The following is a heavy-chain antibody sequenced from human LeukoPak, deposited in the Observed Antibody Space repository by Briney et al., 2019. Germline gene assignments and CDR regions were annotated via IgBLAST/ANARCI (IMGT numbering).Heavy chain of an antibody. CDR3: ASEVGYRSLGY. CDR1: GFTFDDNT. D-gene: IGHD3-3*01. CDR2: ITWKSHRT. J-gene: IGHJ4*02. V-gene: IGHV3-43*01. Sequence: GGSLRLTCAASGFTFDDNTMHWVRQTPGRGLEWVSFITWKSHRTHYADSVRGRFTVSRDISKDSMHLEMNSLKTEDTGLYHCASEVGYRSLGYLGQGTLVTVSS.